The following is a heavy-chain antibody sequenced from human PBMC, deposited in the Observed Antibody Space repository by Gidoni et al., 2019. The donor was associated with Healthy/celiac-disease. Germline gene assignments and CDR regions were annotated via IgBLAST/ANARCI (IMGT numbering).Heavy chain of an antibody. CDR3: ARHGAGGGTGNWFDP. D-gene: IGHD1-1*01. V-gene: IGHV4-59*08. CDR1: GGSIRSYY. Sequence: QVQLQASGPRLVKPSETLSLTCTASGGSIRSYYWSWIRQPPGKGLEWIGYIYYSGSTSSNPSLESRVTISVDTSKNQFSRKLSSVTAADTAVYYCARHGAGGGTGNWFDPWGQGTLVTVSS. CDR2: IYYSGST. J-gene: IGHJ5*02.